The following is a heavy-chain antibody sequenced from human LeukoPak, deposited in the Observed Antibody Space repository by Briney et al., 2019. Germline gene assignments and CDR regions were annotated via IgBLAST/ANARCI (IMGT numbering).Heavy chain of an antibody. V-gene: IGHV3-74*01. D-gene: IGHD1-26*01. CDR3: GRALYRGFDY. CDR1: RFTFDVYA. J-gene: IGHJ4*02. Sequence: GGSLRLSCAASRFTFDVYAMHWVRQAPGKGLVWVSRISSDGSSTSYADSVRGRFTISRDNAKNTLYLQMNSLRAEDTAVYYCGRALYRGFDYWGQGTLVTVSS. CDR2: ISSDGSST.